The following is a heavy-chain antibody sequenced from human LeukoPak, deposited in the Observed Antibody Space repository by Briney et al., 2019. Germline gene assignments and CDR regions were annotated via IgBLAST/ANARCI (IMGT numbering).Heavy chain of an antibody. J-gene: IGHJ4*02. CDR1: GDSIISYY. D-gene: IGHD2-15*01. Sequence: PSETLSPTCTVSGDSIISYYWSWIRQPPGKGLEWIGNVYYSGSTNYNPSLKSRVTISVDTSKNQFSLKLSSVTAADTAVYYCAREATVVVAPMVLWGQGSLVTVSS. V-gene: IGHV4-59*12. CDR3: AREATVVVAPMVL. CDR2: VYYSGST.